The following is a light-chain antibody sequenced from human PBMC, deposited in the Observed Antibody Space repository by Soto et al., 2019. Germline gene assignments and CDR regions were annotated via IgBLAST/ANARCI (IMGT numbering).Light chain of an antibody. J-gene: IGKJ1*01. Sequence: EIVLTQSAGTLALSPGERATLSCKASQSVSNNYLAWYQQKPGQAPRLLIYGASNRATGIPDRFSGSGSGTDFTLTISRLAPEDFALYYCQQYGSSGTFGPGTKVYIK. V-gene: IGKV3-20*01. CDR2: GAS. CDR3: QQYGSSGT. CDR1: QSVSNNY.